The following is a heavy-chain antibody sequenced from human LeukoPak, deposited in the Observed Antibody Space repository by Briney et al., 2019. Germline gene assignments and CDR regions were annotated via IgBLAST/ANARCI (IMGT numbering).Heavy chain of an antibody. V-gene: IGHV3-53*01. CDR3: ARFPQWGHDSSGAFDI. CDR1: GFTVSSNY. CDR2: IYSSGTT. Sequence: EGSLRLSCAASGFTVSSNYMTWVRQAPGKGLEWVSVIYSSGTTFYAESVEGRFTVSRDNSKNTLYLQMNSLRVEDTAVYYCARFPQWGHDSSGAFDIWGQGTMVTVSS. J-gene: IGHJ3*02. D-gene: IGHD3-22*01.